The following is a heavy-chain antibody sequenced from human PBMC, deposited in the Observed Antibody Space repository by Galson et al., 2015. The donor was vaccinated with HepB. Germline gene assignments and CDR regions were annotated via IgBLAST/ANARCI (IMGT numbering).Heavy chain of an antibody. CDR1: GFTFGDYA. CDR3: TRDGGIAALLFDY. V-gene: IGHV3-49*03. CDR2: IRSKAYGGTT. J-gene: IGHJ4*02. D-gene: IGHD6-13*01. Sequence: SLRLSCAASGFTFGDYAMSWFRQAPGKGLEWVGFIRSKAYGGTTEYAASVKGRFTISRDDSKSIAYLQMNSLKTEDTAVYYCTRDGGIAALLFDYWGQGTLVTVSS.